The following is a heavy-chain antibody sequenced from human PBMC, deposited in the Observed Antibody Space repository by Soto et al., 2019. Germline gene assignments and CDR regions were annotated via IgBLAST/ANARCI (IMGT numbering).Heavy chain of an antibody. Sequence: QVQLVESGGGVVQPGRSLRLSCAASGFTFSSYAMHWVRQAPGKGLEWVAVISYDGSNKYYADSVKARFTLSRDNSRNTLYLQMNRLGDEDTAVYSWVRDLAYSSSWMGYWGQGTLVTVSS. CDR2: ISYDGSNK. D-gene: IGHD6-13*01. CDR3: VRDLAYSSSWMGY. CDR1: GFTFSSYA. J-gene: IGHJ4*02. V-gene: IGHV3-30-3*01.